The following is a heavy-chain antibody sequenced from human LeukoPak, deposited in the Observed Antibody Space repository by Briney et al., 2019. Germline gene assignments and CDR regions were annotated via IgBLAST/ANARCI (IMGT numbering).Heavy chain of an antibody. D-gene: IGHD2-21*02. CDR1: GYTFIGYY. CDR2: INPNSGGT. V-gene: IGHV1-2*02. Sequence: ASVKVSCKASGYTFIGYYMHWVRQAPGQGLEWMGWINPNSGGTNYAQKFQGRVTMTRDTSISTAYMELSRLRSDDTAVYYCASRQCGGDCLTPGGAFDIWGQGTMVTVSS. CDR3: ASRQCGGDCLTPGGAFDI. J-gene: IGHJ3*02.